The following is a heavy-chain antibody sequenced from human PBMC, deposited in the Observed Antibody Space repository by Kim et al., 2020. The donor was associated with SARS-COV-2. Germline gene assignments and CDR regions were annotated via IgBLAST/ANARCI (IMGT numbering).Heavy chain of an antibody. J-gene: IGHJ5*02. Sequence: SETLSLTCAVYGGSFSGYYWSWIRQPPGKGLEWIGEINHSGSTNYNPYLKSRVTISVDTSKNQFSLKLSSVTAADTAVYYCARGETYVVVVGATWANWFDPWGQGTLVTVSS. D-gene: IGHD2-15*01. CDR3: ARGETYVVVVGATWANWFDP. CDR1: GGSFSGYY. CDR2: INHSGST. V-gene: IGHV4-34*01.